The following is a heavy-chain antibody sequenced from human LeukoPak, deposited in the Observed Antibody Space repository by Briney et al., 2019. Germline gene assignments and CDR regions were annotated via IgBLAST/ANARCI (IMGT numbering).Heavy chain of an antibody. CDR1: GASITTYY. CDR3: ARDYGHFGV. D-gene: IGHD3-10*01. Sequence: SETLSLTCTASGASITTYYWSWIRQPPGKGLEWIGYIYCSGTTNYNPSLKSRVTISLNASNKQFSLRLNSVTAADTGVYSCARDYGHFGVWGQGTTVTVSS. V-gene: IGHV4-59*01. CDR2: IYCSGTT. J-gene: IGHJ6*02.